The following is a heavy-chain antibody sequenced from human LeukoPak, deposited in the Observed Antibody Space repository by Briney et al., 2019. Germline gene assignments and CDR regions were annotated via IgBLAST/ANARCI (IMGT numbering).Heavy chain of an antibody. D-gene: IGHD6-13*01. CDR1: GFTFSSYW. CDR2: IKQDGSEK. CDR3: ASSPGVAAALFFFDY. J-gene: IGHJ4*02. Sequence: GGSLRLSCAASGFTFSSYWMSWVRQAPGKGLEWVANIKQDGSEKYYVDSVKGRFTISRDNAKNSLYLQMNSLRAEDTAVYYCASSPGVAAALFFFDYWGQGTLVTVSS. V-gene: IGHV3-7*01.